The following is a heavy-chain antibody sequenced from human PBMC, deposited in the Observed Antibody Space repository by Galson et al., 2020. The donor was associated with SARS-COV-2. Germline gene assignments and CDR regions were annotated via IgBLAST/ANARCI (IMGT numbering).Heavy chain of an antibody. CDR1: GYSVSTTNY. D-gene: IGHD3-22*01. V-gene: IGHV4-38-2*02. CDR3: ARQGVNMIVLVTVPGWYFDL. CDR2: VYPSGTT. Sequence: SETLSLTCTVSGYSVSTTNYWGWVRQHPGRGLEWIGSVYPSGTTYYNPSLQSRVTISVDTSKNQFSLRLDSVTAADTALYYCARQGVNMIVLVTVPGWYFDLWGRGTLVTVSS. J-gene: IGHJ2*01.